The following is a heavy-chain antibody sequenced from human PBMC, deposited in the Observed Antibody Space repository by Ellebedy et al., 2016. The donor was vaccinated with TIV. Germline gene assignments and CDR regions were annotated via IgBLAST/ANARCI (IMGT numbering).Heavy chain of an antibody. D-gene: IGHD2/OR15-2a*01. CDR1: GYTFTSYY. J-gene: IGHJ6*04. CDR2: INPSGGST. CDR3: ARRGSSTTWYYAMDV. V-gene: IGHV1-46*01. Sequence: AASVKVSCKASGYTFTSYYVHWVRQAPGQGLEWMGIINPSGGSTSYAQKFQGRVTMTRDTSTTTVYMELSSLRSEDTAVYYCARRGSSTTWYYAMDVWGKGTTVTVSP.